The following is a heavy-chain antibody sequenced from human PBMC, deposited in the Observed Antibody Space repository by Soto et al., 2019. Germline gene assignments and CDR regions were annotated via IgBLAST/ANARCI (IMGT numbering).Heavy chain of an antibody. CDR2: ISSSGSTK. CDR3: ARGESSSSWYGRSYYGMDV. J-gene: IGHJ6*02. Sequence: GGSLTLSCAASGFTFSDDYMSWIRQAQGNGMGWVAYISSSGSTKYYADSVKGLFSSVRNNTKNSLYLQMNSLRAENTAEYYWARGESSSSWYGRSYYGMDVWGQGTTVTVSS. D-gene: IGHD6-13*01. CDR1: GFTFSDDY. V-gene: IGHV3-11*01.